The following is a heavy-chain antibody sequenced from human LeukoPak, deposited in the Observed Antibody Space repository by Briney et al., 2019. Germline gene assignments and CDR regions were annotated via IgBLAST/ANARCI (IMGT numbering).Heavy chain of an antibody. J-gene: IGHJ4*02. CDR2: INPNSGGT. CDR3: SRDCSRATCYQN. V-gene: IGHV1-2*02. D-gene: IGHD2-2*01. Sequence: ASVKVSCKASGYTFTGYYMHWVRQAPGQGLEWMGWINPNSGGTNYAQKFQGRVTMTRDTSISTAYMELSRLRSDDTAVYYCSRDCSRATCYQNWGQGTLVTVSS. CDR1: GYTFTGYY.